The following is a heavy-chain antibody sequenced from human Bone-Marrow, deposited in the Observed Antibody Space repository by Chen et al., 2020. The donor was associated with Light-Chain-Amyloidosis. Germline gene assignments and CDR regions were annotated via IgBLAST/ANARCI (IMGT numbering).Heavy chain of an antibody. V-gene: IGHV4-39*07. CDR2: IYHTGIT. CDR3: ARDRGADFGDYGGGWFGP. D-gene: IGHD4-17*01. J-gene: IGHJ5*02. Sequence: QLQLQESGPGLVEPSQTLSLTCTVSGASIISSEYYWGWMRQAPGKGLEWIGSIYHTGITYYNPSLRSRVTISLDTSKKQISLNLTSVTAADTAVYYCARDRGADFGDYGGGWFGPWGQGALVSVSS. CDR1: GASIISSEYY.